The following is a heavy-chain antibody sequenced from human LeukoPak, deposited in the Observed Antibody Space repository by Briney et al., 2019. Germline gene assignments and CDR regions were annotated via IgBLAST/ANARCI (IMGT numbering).Heavy chain of an antibody. CDR2: IYYSGST. D-gene: IGHD2-8*01. Sequence: SETLSLTCAVYGGSFSGYSWSWIRQPPGKGLEWIGYIYYSGSTNYNPSLKSRVTISVDTSKNQFSLKLSSVTAADTAVYYCARDAWGYCTNGVCYTDGNYMDVWGKGTTVTVSS. CDR1: GGSFSGYS. V-gene: IGHV4-59*01. CDR3: ARDAWGYCTNGVCYTDGNYMDV. J-gene: IGHJ6*03.